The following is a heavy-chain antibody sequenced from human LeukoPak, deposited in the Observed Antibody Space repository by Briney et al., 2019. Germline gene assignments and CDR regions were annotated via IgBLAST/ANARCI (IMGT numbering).Heavy chain of an antibody. CDR2: ASYSGNT. CDR3: ASGGSAEESSAYYKYYYYYMDV. D-gene: IGHD3-22*01. J-gene: IGHJ6*03. CDR1: GASISSSTYY. V-gene: IGHV4-39*07. Sequence: PSETLYLTCTVSGASISSSTYYWGWIRQPPGKGLEWIGSASYSGNTYYNPSLKSRVTILVDTSKNQFSLKLSSVTAADTAVYYCASGGSAEESSAYYKYYYYYMDVWGKGTTVTVSS.